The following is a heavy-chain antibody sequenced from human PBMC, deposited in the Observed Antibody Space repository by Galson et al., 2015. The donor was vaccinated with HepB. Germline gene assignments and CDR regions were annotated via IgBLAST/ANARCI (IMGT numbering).Heavy chain of an antibody. CDR1: GGTFSSYA. D-gene: IGHD4-17*01. CDR2: IIPILGIA. V-gene: IGHV1-69*10. J-gene: IGHJ3*02. Sequence: SVKVSCKASGGTFSSYAISWVRQAPGQGLEWMGGIIPILGIANYAQKFQGRVTITADKSTSTAYMELSSLRSEDTAVYYCAALYGVGGAFDIWGQGTMVTVSS. CDR3: AALYGVGGAFDI.